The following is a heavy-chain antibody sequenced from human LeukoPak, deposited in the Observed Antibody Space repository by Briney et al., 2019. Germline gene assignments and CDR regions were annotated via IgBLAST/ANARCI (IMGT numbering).Heavy chain of an antibody. Sequence: PGGSLRLSCAASGFTFSDYYMSWIRQAPGKGLEWVAFIRYDGSNKYYADSVKGRFTISRDNSKNTLYLQMNSLRAEDTAVYYCAKVFYYGSGGDSDAFDIWGQGTMVTVSS. CDR1: GFTFSDYY. CDR2: IRYDGSNK. V-gene: IGHV3-30*02. J-gene: IGHJ3*02. D-gene: IGHD3-10*01. CDR3: AKVFYYGSGGDSDAFDI.